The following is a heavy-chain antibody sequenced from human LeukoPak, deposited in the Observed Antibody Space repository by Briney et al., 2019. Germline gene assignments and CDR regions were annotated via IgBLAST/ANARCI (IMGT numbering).Heavy chain of an antibody. CDR2: MNPNSGNT. D-gene: IGHD6-19*01. V-gene: IGHV1-8*01. CDR3: ARDWYSSGWYRGYGMDV. Sequence: GASVKVSCKASGYTFTSYDINWVRQATGQGLEWMGWMNPNSGNTGYAQKFQGRVTMTRNTSISTAYMELSSLRSEDTAVYYCARDWYSSGWYRGYGMDVWGQGTTVTVSS. CDR1: GYTFTSYD. J-gene: IGHJ6*02.